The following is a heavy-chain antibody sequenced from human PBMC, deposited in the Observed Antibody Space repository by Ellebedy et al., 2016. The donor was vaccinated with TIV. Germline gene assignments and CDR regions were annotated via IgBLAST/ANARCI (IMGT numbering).Heavy chain of an antibody. J-gene: IGHJ4*02. D-gene: IGHD6-13*01. V-gene: IGHV5-51*01. Sequence: GEFLKISCKGFGYSFTDYWIGWVRQMPGKGLEWMGIIYPGDSDIRYSPSSQGQVTIAADKSISTAYLQWSSLKASDTAMYYCARHAGSWFSGGSKAVVYWGQGTLVTVSS. CDR3: ARHAGSWFSGGSKAVVY. CDR1: GYSFTDYW. CDR2: IYPGDSDI.